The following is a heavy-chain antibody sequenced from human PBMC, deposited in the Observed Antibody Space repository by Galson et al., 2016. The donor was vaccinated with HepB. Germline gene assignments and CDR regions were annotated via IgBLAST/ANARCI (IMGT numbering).Heavy chain of an antibody. V-gene: IGHV5-51*01. CDR1: GYSFPYYW. Sequence: QSGAEVKKPGESLLLSCKASGYSFPYYWIGWVRQMPGKGLEWMGIIYPGDSDTRYSPSFQGQVTISADKSISTAYLQWSSLKASDTAIYYCARSLCCSGASCDSASCYHYYGVDVWGQGTSVTVSS. CDR2: IYPGDSDT. J-gene: IGHJ6*02. D-gene: IGHD2-15*01. CDR3: ARSLCCSGASCDSASCYHYYGVDV.